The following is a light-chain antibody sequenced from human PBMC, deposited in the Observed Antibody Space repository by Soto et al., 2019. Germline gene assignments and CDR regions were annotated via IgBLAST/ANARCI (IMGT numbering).Light chain of an antibody. CDR2: AAS. CDR3: QQYYSYPPT. V-gene: IGKV1-8*01. J-gene: IGKJ4*01. CDR1: QGISSY. Sequence: AIRMTQSPSSLSASTGDRVTITCRASQGISSYLAWYQQKPGKAPKLLIYAASTLQSGVPSRFSGSGSGTDFTLTIRCLQSEEFATYYCQQYYSYPPTFGGGTKVEIK.